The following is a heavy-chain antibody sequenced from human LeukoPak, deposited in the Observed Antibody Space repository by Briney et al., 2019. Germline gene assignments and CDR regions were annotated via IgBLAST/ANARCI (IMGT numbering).Heavy chain of an antibody. J-gene: IGHJ4*02. V-gene: IGHV4-30-4*01. CDR3: ASDRHGWSGYYFDY. CDR1: GGSISSGDYY. CDR2: IYYSGST. D-gene: IGHD3-3*01. Sequence: SETLSLTCTVSGGSISSGDYYWSWIRQPPGKGLEWIGYIYYSGSTYYNPSLKSRVTMSVDTSKNQFSLKLSSVTTADTAVHYCASDRHGWSGYYFDYWGQGTLVTVSS.